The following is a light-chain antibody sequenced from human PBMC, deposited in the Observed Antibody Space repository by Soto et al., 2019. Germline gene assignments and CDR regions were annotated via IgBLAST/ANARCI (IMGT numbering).Light chain of an antibody. CDR2: DAS. CDR1: QSVRNY. Sequence: IELTQSPATLSLSPGERATLSCRASQSVRNYLAWYQQKPGQAPRLLIYDASNRATGIPARFSGSGSGTDFTLTINSLEPEDFGIYYCQQRSSWPRVTFGGGTTVDIK. V-gene: IGKV3-11*01. CDR3: QQRSSWPRVT. J-gene: IGKJ4*01.